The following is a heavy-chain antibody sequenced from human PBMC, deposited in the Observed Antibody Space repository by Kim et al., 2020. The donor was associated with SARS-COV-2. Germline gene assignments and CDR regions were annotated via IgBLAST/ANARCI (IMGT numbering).Heavy chain of an antibody. CDR2: IYPGDSDT. J-gene: IGHJ5*02. Sequence: GESLKISCKGSGYSFTSYWIGWVRQMPGKGLEWMGIIYPGDSDTRYSPSFQGQVTISADKSISTAYLQWSSLKASDTAMYYCARRMHERYSNYGNGWFDPWGQGTLVTVSS. CDR3: ARRMHERYSNYGNGWFDP. D-gene: IGHD4-4*01. CDR1: GYSFTSYW. V-gene: IGHV5-51*01.